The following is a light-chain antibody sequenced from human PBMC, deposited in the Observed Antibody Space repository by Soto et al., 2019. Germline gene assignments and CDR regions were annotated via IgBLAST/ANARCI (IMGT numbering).Light chain of an antibody. CDR1: QSVSSY. CDR3: LQRSNTLT. V-gene: IGKV3-11*01. J-gene: IGKJ4*01. Sequence: EIVVTQSPATLSLSPGERATLSCRVSQSVSSYLAWYQQTPGQAPRLLIYDASYRAAGIPARFSGSGFGTDCTLTISSLEPEDFAVYYCLQRSNTLTFCGGTKVEIK. CDR2: DAS.